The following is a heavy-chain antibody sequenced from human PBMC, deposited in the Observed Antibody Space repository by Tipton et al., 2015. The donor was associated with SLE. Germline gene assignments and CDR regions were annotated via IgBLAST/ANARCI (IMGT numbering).Heavy chain of an antibody. CDR2: IYYSGST. V-gene: IGHV4-34*11. CDR1: GGSFSGYY. Sequence: TLSLTCAVYGGSFSGYYWSWIRQPPGKGLEWIGYIYYSGSTNYNPSLKSRVTISVDTSKNQFSLKLSSVTAADTAVYYCAREPHSGSYLDAFDIWGQGTMVTVSS. J-gene: IGHJ3*02. CDR3: AREPHSGSYLDAFDI. D-gene: IGHD1-26*01.